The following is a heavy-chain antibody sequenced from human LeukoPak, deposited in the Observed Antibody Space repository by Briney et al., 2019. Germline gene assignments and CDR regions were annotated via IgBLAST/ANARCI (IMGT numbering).Heavy chain of an antibody. CDR2: VSYDGNAK. CDR1: GFTLSSYG. Sequence: PGRSLRLSCAASGFTLSSYGMHWVRQAPGKGLEWVAVVSYDGNAKHYADSVKGRFTISRDNSKNTLYLQMNSLRSEDTAVYYCAKEKVFTSTSWTTIEYWGQGTLVTVSS. J-gene: IGHJ4*02. V-gene: IGHV3-30*18. D-gene: IGHD6-13*01. CDR3: AKEKVFTSTSWTTIEY.